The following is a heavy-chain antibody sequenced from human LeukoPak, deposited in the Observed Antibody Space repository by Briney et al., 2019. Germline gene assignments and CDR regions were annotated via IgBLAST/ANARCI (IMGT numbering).Heavy chain of an antibody. Sequence: ASVKVSCKASGYTFTSYDINWVRQATGQGLEWMGWMNPNSGNTGYAQKFQGRVTMTRDMSTSTVYMELSSLRSEDTAVYYCARDYDSSGYPDYWGQGTLVTVSS. CDR2: MNPNSGNT. V-gene: IGHV1-8*01. D-gene: IGHD3-22*01. J-gene: IGHJ4*02. CDR1: GYTFTSYD. CDR3: ARDYDSSGYPDY.